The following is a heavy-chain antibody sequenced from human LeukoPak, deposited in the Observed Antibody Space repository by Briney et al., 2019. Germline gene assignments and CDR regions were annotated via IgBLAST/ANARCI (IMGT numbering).Heavy chain of an antibody. D-gene: IGHD6-13*01. V-gene: IGHV4-59*01. CDR3: ARVTGYMTEDYFDY. J-gene: IGHJ4*02. CDR2: IYYSGST. CDR1: GGSINSYY. Sequence: SETLSLTCTVSGGSINSYYWSWIRQPPGKGLEWIGYIYYSGSTNYNPSLKSRVTISVDTSRNQFSLRLSSVTAADTAVYYCARVTGYMTEDYFDYWGQGTLITVSS.